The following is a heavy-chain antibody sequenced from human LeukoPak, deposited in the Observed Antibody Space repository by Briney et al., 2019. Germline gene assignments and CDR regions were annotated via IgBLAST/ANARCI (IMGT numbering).Heavy chain of an antibody. D-gene: IGHD3-22*01. V-gene: IGHV3-74*01. CDR3: ARVQQYDKFDY. CDR1: GFTFSTYW. Sequence: GGSLRLSCAASGFTFSTYWMHWVRQTPGKGLVWVSHINTDGSTTDYADSVKGRFTISRDNAKNTLSLQMNSLRAEDTAFYYCARVQQYDKFDYWGQGTLVTVSS. CDR2: INTDGSTT. J-gene: IGHJ4*02.